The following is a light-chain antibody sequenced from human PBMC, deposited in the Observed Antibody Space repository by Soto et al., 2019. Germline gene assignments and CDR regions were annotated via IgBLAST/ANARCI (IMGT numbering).Light chain of an antibody. CDR2: KAS. CDR1: QSISSW. Sequence: DIQMTQSPSTLSASVGDRVTITCRASQSISSWLAWYQQKPGKAPKLLIYKASSLESGVPSRCSGSGSGTEFTLTISSLPPDDFATYYCQHYNSYSITFGPGTKVDIK. J-gene: IGKJ3*01. V-gene: IGKV1-5*03. CDR3: QHYNSYSIT.